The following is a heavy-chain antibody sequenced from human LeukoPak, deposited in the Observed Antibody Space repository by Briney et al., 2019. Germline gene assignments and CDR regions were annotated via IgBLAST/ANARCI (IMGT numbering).Heavy chain of an antibody. D-gene: IGHD7-27*01. V-gene: IGHV3-21*01. J-gene: IGHJ3*02. CDR1: GFTFSNYN. CDR3: ARGTNWGGDDAFDI. Sequence: PAGSLRLSCEASGFTFSNYNMNWIRQAPGKGLEWVSSICSGSSYIYYADSVKGRFTISRDNAKNSLYLQMTSLRAEDTAVYYCARGTNWGGDDAFDIWGQGTMVTVSS. CDR2: ICSGSSYI.